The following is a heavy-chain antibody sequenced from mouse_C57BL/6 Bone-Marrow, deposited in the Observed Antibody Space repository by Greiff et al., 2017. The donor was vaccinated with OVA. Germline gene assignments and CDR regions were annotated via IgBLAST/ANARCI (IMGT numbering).Heavy chain of an antibody. J-gene: IGHJ2*01. CDR1: GYTFTSYW. CDR3: ARYSNFFDD. D-gene: IGHD2-5*01. CDR2: IDPSDSYT. Sequence: QVQLQQPGAELVKPGASVKLSCKASGYTFTSYWMQWVKQRPGQGLEWIGEIDPSDSYTNYNQKFKGKATLTVDTSSSTAYMQLSSLTSEDSAVYYCARYSNFFDDWGQGTTLTVSS. V-gene: IGHV1-50*01.